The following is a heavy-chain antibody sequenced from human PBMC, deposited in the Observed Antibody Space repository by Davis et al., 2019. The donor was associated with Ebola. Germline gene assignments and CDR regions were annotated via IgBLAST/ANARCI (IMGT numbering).Heavy chain of an antibody. J-gene: IGHJ4*02. D-gene: IGHD1-26*01. CDR3: ATLPGYY. CDR2: ISSGNDYI. V-gene: IGHV3-21*01. Sequence: GESLKISCAASGFTFSSYSMNWVRQAPGKGLEWVSSISSGNDYIYYADSVKGRFTISRDNAKNTLYLQMNNLRVEDTAMYYCATLPGYYWGQGTLVTVSS. CDR1: GFTFSSYS.